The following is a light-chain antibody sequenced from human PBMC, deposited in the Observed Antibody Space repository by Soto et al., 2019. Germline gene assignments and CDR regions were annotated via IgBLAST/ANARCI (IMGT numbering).Light chain of an antibody. CDR2: EVV. CDR3: KSYAGSNTYV. V-gene: IGLV2-8*01. CDR1: KSDIGVYDF. Sequence: QSVLTQPPSASGSPGQSVTISCTGTKSDIGVYDFVSWYQHHPGKAPRLIIYEVVQRPSGVPDRFSGSKSGNTASLTVSGLQAADEADYFCKSYAGSNTYVFGSGTKVTLL. J-gene: IGLJ1*01.